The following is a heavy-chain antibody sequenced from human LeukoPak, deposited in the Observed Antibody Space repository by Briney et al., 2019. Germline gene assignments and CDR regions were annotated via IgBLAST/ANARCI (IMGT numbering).Heavy chain of an antibody. CDR3: ARGRSITLLRGVAISDGFDI. Sequence: PGGSLRLSCAASGFTFSSYEMNWVRQAPGKGLEWVSYISSSGSTIYYADSVKGRFTISRDNAKNSLYLQMKSLRADDTALYYCARGRSITLLRGVAISDGFDIWGQGTMVTVSS. CDR2: ISSSGSTI. CDR1: GFTFSSYE. D-gene: IGHD3-10*01. J-gene: IGHJ3*02. V-gene: IGHV3-48*03.